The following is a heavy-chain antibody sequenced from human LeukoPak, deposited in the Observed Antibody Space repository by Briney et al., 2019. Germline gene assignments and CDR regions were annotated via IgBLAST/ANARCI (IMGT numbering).Heavy chain of an antibody. D-gene: IGHD3-22*01. CDR2: MNQDGSEK. J-gene: IGHJ4*02. V-gene: IGHV3-7*01. CDR1: GSTFSSYW. Sequence: GGSLRLSCAASGSTFSSYWMSWVRQAPGKGLEWVANMNQDGSEKYYLDSVKGRFSISRDNAKSSLYLQMNSLRGDDTAVYYCARDRALYDSRRGYYYTEDDYWGQGTLVTVSS. CDR3: ARDRALYDSRRGYYYTEDDY.